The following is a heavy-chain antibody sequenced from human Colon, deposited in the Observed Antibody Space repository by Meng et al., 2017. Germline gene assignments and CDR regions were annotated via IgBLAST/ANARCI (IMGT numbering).Heavy chain of an antibody. Sequence: SLKISCAASGFTFSSYAMHWVRQAPGKGLEWVAVISYDGSNKYYADSVKGRFTISRDNSKNTLYLQMNSLRAEDTAVYYCARVGLLWFGESYYFDYWGQGTLVTVSS. CDR1: GFTFSSYA. J-gene: IGHJ4*02. CDR2: ISYDGSNK. CDR3: ARVGLLWFGESYYFDY. V-gene: IGHV3-30*04. D-gene: IGHD3-10*01.